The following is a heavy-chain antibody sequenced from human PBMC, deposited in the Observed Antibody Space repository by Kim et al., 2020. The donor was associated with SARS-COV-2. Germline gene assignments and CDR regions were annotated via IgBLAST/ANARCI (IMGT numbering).Heavy chain of an antibody. Sequence: SETLSLTCTVSGGSISSSSYYWGWIRQPPGKGLEWIGSIYYSGSTYYNPSLKSRVTISVDTSKNQFSLKLSSVTAADTAVYYCARPDCSSTSCYTVYFDYWGQGTLVTVSS. J-gene: IGHJ4*02. CDR3: ARPDCSSTSCYTVYFDY. V-gene: IGHV4-39*01. CDR1: GGSISSSSYY. D-gene: IGHD2-2*02. CDR2: IYYSGST.